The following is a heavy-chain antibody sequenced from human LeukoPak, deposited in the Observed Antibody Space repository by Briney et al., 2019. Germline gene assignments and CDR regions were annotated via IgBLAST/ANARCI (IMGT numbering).Heavy chain of an antibody. D-gene: IGHD1-14*01. CDR2: IYYSGST. CDR1: GFTFSSYW. CDR3: AGLIRPGWFDP. J-gene: IGHJ5*02. Sequence: PGGSLRLSCAASGFTFSSYWMSWIRQPPGKGLEWIANIYYSGSTYYNPSLKSRVTISVDTSKNQFSLKLSSVTAADTAVYYCAGLIRPGWFDPWGQGTLVTVSS. V-gene: IGHV4-39*01.